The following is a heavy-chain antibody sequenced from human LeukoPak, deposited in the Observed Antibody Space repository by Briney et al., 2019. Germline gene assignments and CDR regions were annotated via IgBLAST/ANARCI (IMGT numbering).Heavy chain of an antibody. D-gene: IGHD5-12*01. J-gene: IGHJ4*02. CDR2: ISSSSSYT. CDR1: GFTFSSFP. CDR3: AGVQGSGYD. V-gene: IGHV3-21*05. Sequence: PGRSLRLSCAASGFTFSSFPMTWVRLAPGKGLEWVSYISSSSSYTNYADSVKGRFTISRDNAKNSLYLQMNSLRAEDTAVYYCAGVQGSGYDWGKGTLVTVSS.